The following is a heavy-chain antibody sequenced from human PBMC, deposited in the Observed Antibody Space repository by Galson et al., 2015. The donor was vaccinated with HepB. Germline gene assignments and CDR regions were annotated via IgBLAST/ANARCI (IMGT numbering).Heavy chain of an antibody. CDR3: AKSEGGDYYYYYGMDV. CDR2: IKSKTDGGTT. D-gene: IGHD2-21*02. Sequence: SLRLSCAASGFTFSNAWMSWVRQAPGKGLEWVGRIKSKTDGGTTDYAAPVKGRFTISRDDSKNTLYLQMNSLRVEDTAVYYCAKSEGGDYYYYYGMDVWGQGTTVTVSS. V-gene: IGHV3-15*01. J-gene: IGHJ6*02. CDR1: GFTFSNAW.